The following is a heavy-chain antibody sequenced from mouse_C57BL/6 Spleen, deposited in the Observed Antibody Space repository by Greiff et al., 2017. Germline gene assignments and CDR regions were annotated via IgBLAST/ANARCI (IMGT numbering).Heavy chain of an antibody. D-gene: IGHD1-3*01. CDR1: GYTFTSYW. Sequence: QVQLQQPGAELVKPGASVKLSCKASGYTFTSYWMHWVKQRPGRGLEWIGRIDPNSGGTKYNEKFKSKATLTVDTPSSTAYMQLSSLTSEDTAVDYCARDNARYAMDYWGQGTSVTVSS. V-gene: IGHV1-72*01. CDR2: IDPNSGGT. CDR3: ARDNARYAMDY. J-gene: IGHJ4*01.